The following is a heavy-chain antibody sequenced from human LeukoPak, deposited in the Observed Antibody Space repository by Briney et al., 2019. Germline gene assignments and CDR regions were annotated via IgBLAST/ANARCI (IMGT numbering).Heavy chain of an antibody. D-gene: IGHD3-10*01. V-gene: IGHV3-23*01. CDR2: ISASGGIT. CDR1: GFTIDRFA. J-gene: IGHJ4*02. Sequence: PGGSLRLSCAVSGFTIDRFAMSWVRQAPGKGLEWVSIISASGGITNYADSVKGRFTISRDNSKNTLLLQMNSLRVDDTAIYYCATESFHYWGQGTLVTVSS. CDR3: ATESFHY.